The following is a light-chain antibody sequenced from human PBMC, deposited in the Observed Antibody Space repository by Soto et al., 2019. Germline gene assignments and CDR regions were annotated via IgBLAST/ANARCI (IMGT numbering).Light chain of an antibody. V-gene: IGLV1-51*01. Sequence: QSVLTPPPAVSAAPGQKVTISCSGGSSNIGLHFVSWHQQFPGTAPKLLIYDNNQRPSGIPERFSGSKTGTSATLGITGLQTGDEADYYCATWDNSLSAGVFGGGTQLTVL. CDR2: DNN. CDR3: ATWDNSLSAGV. J-gene: IGLJ3*02. CDR1: SSNIGLHF.